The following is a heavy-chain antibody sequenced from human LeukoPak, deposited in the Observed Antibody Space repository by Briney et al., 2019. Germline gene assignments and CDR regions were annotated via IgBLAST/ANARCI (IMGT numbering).Heavy chain of an antibody. V-gene: IGHV4-59*01. CDR2: IYYSGST. J-gene: IGHJ4*02. D-gene: IGHD3-3*01. CDR1: GGSISSYY. CDR3: ARQSGYYTPFDY. Sequence: SGTLSLTCTVSGGSISSYYWSWIRQPPEKGLEWIGYIYYSGSTNYNPSLKSRVTISVDTSKNQFSLKLSSVTAADTAVYYCARQSGYYTPFDYWGQGTLVTVSS.